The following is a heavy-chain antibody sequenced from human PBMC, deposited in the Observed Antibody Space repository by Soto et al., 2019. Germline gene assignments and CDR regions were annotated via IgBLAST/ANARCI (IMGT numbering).Heavy chain of an antibody. Sequence: EVQLVESGGGLVQPGGSLRLSCAASGFTFSSYWMSWVRQAPGKGLEWVANIKQDGSDKYYVDSVKGRFTITRDNAKNSLYLQMNSLRAEDTAVYYCAKTYSGWSGWDYWGQGTLVTVSS. V-gene: IGHV3-7*05. D-gene: IGHD6-6*01. J-gene: IGHJ4*02. CDR1: GFTFSSYW. CDR3: AKTYSGWSGWDY. CDR2: IKQDGSDK.